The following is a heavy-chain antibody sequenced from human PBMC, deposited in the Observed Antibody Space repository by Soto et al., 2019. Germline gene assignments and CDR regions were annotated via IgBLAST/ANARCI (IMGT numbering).Heavy chain of an antibody. V-gene: IGHV3-64*01. CDR2: ISSNGGST. CDR1: GFTFSSYA. CDR3: ARAKYSGYEKYYFDY. D-gene: IGHD5-12*01. J-gene: IGHJ4*02. Sequence: GGSLRLSCAASGFTFSSYAMHWVRQAPGKGLEYVSAISSNGGSTYYANSVKGRFTISRDNSKNTLYLQMGSLRAEDMAVYYCARAKYSGYEKYYFDYWGQGTLVTVSS.